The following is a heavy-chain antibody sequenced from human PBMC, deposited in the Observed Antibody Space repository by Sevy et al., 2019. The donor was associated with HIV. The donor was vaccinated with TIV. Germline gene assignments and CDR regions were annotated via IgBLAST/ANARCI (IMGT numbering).Heavy chain of an antibody. CDR3: AKVFAGMVRGVITPRYWDYYYYMDV. CDR2: ISGSGGST. V-gene: IGHV3-23*01. D-gene: IGHD3-10*01. CDR1: GFTFSSYA. J-gene: IGHJ6*03. Sequence: GGSLRLSCAASGFTFSSYAMSWVRQAPGKGLEWASAISGSGGSTYYADSVKGRFTISRDNSKNTLYLQMNSLRAEDTAVYYCAKVFAGMVRGVITPRYWDYYYYMDVWGKGTTVTVSS.